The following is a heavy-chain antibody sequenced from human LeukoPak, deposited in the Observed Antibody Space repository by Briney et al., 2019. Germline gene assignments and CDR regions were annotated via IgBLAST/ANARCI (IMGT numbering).Heavy chain of an antibody. Sequence: GGSLRLSCAASGFTFSSYWMSWVRQAPGKGLEWVANIKQDGSEKYYVDSVKGRFTISRDNAKNSLYLQMNSLRAEDTAVYYCARGIGPHQILRYFDWLLSQVDAFDTWGQGTMVTVSS. CDR1: GFTFSSYW. CDR3: ARGIGPHQILRYFDWLLSQVDAFDT. D-gene: IGHD3-9*01. V-gene: IGHV3-7*01. J-gene: IGHJ3*02. CDR2: IKQDGSEK.